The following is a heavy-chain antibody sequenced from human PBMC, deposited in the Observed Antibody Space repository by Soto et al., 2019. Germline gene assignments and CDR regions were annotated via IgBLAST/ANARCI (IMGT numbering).Heavy chain of an antibody. CDR2: ISAYNGNT. J-gene: IGHJ5*02. Sequence: QVQLVQSGAEVKKPGASVKVSCKASGYTFTSYGISWVRQAPGQGLEWMGWISAYNGNTNYAQKLQGRVTMTTDTSTSTAYMELRSLRSYDTAVYYCARDRGRVPLWLAHTWFDPWGQGTLVTVSS. CDR3: ARDRGRVPLWLAHTWFDP. CDR1: GYTFTSYG. D-gene: IGHD5-18*01. V-gene: IGHV1-18*01.